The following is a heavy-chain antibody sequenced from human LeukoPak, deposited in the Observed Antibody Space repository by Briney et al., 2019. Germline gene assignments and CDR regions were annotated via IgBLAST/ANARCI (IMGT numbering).Heavy chain of an antibody. D-gene: IGHD3-10*01. V-gene: IGHV3-74*01. CDR1: GFTFSSYW. J-gene: IGHJ4*02. CDR3: ARDFGGLYFDY. Sequence: GGSLRLSCAASGFTFSSYWMHWVRQAPGKGLVWVSRINSDGSSTSYADSVKGRFTISRDNAENTLYLQMNSLRAEDTAVYYCARDFGGLYFDYWGQGTLVTVSS. CDR2: INSDGSST.